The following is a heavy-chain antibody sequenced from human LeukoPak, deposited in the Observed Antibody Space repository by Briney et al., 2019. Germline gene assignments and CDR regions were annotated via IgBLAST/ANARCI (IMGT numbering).Heavy chain of an antibody. V-gene: IGHV1-46*01. CDR1: GYTFTSYG. D-gene: IGHD5-12*01. J-gene: IGHJ6*02. CDR3: ARFPYSGYERHGMDV. Sequence: ASVKVSCKASGYTFTSYGISWVRQAPGQGLEPMGIINPSGGTTSYAQKFQGRVTLTRDTSTSTVYMELSSLRSEDTAVYYCARFPYSGYERHGMDVWGQGTTVTVSS. CDR2: INPSGGTT.